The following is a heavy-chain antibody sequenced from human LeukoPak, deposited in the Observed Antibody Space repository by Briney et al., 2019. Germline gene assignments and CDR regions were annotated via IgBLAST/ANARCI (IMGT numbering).Heavy chain of an antibody. CDR3: AKCISGSYPNKPYDY. J-gene: IGHJ4*02. D-gene: IGHD1-26*01. CDR1: GFTFSSFA. V-gene: IGHV3-23*01. Sequence: GGSLRLSCAASGFTFSSFAMSWVGQTPGKRLEWLSGISASGGNTSHADSVKGRSTISRDNSQNTLYLQMNSLRAEDTAVYYCAKCISGSYPNKPYDYWGQGALVTVSS. CDR2: ISASGGNT.